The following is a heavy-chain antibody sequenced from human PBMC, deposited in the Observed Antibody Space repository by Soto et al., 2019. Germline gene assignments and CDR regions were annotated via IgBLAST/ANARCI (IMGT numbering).Heavy chain of an antibody. Sequence: SESLSLTWALAVGFLSSIYYWGWLRQPPGKGLEWLGNIYYSGHTYYNPSLKSRFAMSVDTSKNQFSLTLTSVTAADTAVYYCARYLLRGHCFDSWGQVTLFTVSS. V-gene: IGHV4-39*01. CDR1: VGFLSSIYY. CDR2: IYYSGHT. J-gene: IGHJ4*02. CDR3: ARYLLRGHCFDS. D-gene: IGHD3-10*01.